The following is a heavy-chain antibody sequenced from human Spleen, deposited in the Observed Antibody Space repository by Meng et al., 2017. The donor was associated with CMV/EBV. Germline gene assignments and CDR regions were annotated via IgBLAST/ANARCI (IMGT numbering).Heavy chain of an antibody. D-gene: IGHD3-10*01. Sequence: YALPWVRQAPGQGLEWMGRIIPVFGSANYAQKFQGRLTITTDESTSTAYMELSSLRSEDTAVYYCAREASEAYYGSGTSYNINYFDPWGQGTLVTVSS. CDR3: AREASEAYYGSGTSYNINYFDP. CDR2: IIPVFGSA. V-gene: IGHV1-69*05. J-gene: IGHJ5*02. CDR1: YA.